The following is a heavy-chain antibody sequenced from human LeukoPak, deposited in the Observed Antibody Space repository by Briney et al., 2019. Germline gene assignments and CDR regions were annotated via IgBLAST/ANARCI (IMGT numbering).Heavy chain of an antibody. CDR2: IHASGGT. D-gene: IGHD4-17*01. CDR1: GDSISGHY. V-gene: IGHV4-4*07. CDR3: AGGPVTTFF. J-gene: IGHJ4*02. Sequence: PSETLSLTCRVSGDSISGHYWSWVRQPAGKGLEWVGRIHASGGTDYNPSLKSRVSLSVDTSNNQFSLRVNSVTAADTAVYYCAGGPVTTFFWGQGALVTVSS.